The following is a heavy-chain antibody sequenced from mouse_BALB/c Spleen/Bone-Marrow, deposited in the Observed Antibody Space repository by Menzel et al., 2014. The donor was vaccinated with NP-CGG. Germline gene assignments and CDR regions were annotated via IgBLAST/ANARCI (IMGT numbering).Heavy chain of an antibody. CDR2: IYPGDGDT. J-gene: IGHJ3*01. CDR1: GYAFSSYW. V-gene: IGHV1-80*01. CDR3: ARTPWFAY. Sequence: VQLVESGAELVRPGSSVKISCKASGYAFSSYWMNWVRQRPGQGLGWIGQIYPGDGDTNYNGKFKGKATLTADRSSSTAYMQLSSLTSEDSAVYFCARTPWFAYWGQGTLVTVSA.